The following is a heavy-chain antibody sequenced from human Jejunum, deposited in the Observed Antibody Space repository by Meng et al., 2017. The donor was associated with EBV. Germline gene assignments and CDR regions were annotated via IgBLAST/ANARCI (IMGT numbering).Heavy chain of an antibody. Sequence: VRRQGSGPGVVKPSATLSLTRPVPGGSGSRGTYYWTWVRQPPGKGLEWIGYIYNSGSTNYNPSLKSRVTISLDTYKNQFSLKLSSVTAADTAMYYCARNWNFWGQGTLVTVSS. CDR1: GGSGSRGTYY. CDR2: IYNSGST. V-gene: IGHV4-61*01. CDR3: ARNWNF. D-gene: IGHD1-1*01. J-gene: IGHJ4*02.